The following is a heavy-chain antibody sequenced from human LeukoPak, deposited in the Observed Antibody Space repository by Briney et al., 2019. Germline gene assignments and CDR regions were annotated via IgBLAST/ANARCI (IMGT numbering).Heavy chain of an antibody. V-gene: IGHV3-11*01. D-gene: IGHD6-19*01. Sequence: GGSLRLSCAASGFTFSDYYMSWIRQAPGKGLEWVSYISSSGSTIYYADSVKGRFTISRDSAKNSLYLQMNSLRAEDTAVYYCARVPKTQYSSGWFKGIYYYYGMDVWGQGTTVTVSS. CDR1: GFTFSDYY. CDR2: ISSSGSTI. CDR3: ARVPKTQYSSGWFKGIYYYYGMDV. J-gene: IGHJ6*02.